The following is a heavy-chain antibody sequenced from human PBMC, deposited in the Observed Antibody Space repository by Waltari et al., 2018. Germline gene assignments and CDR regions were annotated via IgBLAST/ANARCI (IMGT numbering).Heavy chain of an antibody. J-gene: IGHJ4*02. Sequence: QVQLQQWGAGLLKPSETLSLTCAVYGGPFSGYYWSWIRQPPGKGLEWIGEINDSGNTNYNPSLKSRVTISGDTSKNQFSLHLSSVTAADTAVYFCARGKYQYGGNYFMFWDQGALVTVSS. CDR2: INDSGNT. V-gene: IGHV4-34*01. CDR3: ARGKYQYGGNYFMF. CDR1: GGPFSGYY. D-gene: IGHD1-26*01.